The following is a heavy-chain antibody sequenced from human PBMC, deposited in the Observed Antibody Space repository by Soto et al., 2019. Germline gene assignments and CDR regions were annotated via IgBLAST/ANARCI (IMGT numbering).Heavy chain of an antibody. V-gene: IGHV3-48*03. CDR2: ISSSGSTI. Sequence: GGSLRLSCAASGFTFSSYEMNWVRQAPGKGLEWVSYISSSGSTIYYADSVKGRFTISRDNAKNSLYLQMNSLRAEDTAVYYCAGAAGEYSSSSGDYWGQGTLVTVSS. CDR3: AGAAGEYSSSSGDY. CDR1: GFTFSSYE. D-gene: IGHD6-6*01. J-gene: IGHJ4*02.